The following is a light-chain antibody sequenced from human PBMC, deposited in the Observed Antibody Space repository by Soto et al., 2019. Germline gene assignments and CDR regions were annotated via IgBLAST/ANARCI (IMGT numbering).Light chain of an antibody. J-gene: IGKJ5*01. CDR1: QSVSNN. CDR2: GPS. Sequence: ESVLTQSPGTLSLSPGERATLSCRASQSVSNNYLAWYQQKPGQAPRLLVYGPSTRATGIPARFSGSGSGTEFTLTISGLQSEDFAVYYCQQYNDRPPITFGQGTRLEIK. CDR3: QQYNDRPPIT. V-gene: IGKV3D-15*01.